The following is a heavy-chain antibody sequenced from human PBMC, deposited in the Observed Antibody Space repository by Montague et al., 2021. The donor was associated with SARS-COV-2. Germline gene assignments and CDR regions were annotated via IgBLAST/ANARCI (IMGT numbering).Heavy chain of an antibody. D-gene: IGHD5-24*01. Sequence: SETLSLTCTVSGGSISSSSYYWGWIRQPPGKGLEWLGSIYYSGSTYYNPSLKSRVTISVDTSKNQFSLKLSSVTAADTAVYYCARHLKVTFMRWLQPRGGFDNWGQGTLVTVSS. V-gene: IGHV4-39*01. CDR2: IYYSGST. CDR3: ARHLKVTFMRWLQPRGGFDN. J-gene: IGHJ4*02. CDR1: GGSISSSSYY.